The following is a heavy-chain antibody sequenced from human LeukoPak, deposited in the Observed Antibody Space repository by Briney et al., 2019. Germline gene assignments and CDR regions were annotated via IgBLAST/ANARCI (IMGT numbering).Heavy chain of an antibody. D-gene: IGHD3-22*01. Sequence: PSETLSLTCTVSGGSISSYYWSWLRQPPGKGLEWIGYIYYSGSTNYNPSLKSRVIISVDTSKNQFSLKLSSVTAADTAVYYCARVTGYMIEDYFDYWGQGTLVTVSS. V-gene: IGHV4-59*01. CDR2: IYYSGST. CDR3: ARVTGYMIEDYFDY. J-gene: IGHJ4*02. CDR1: GGSISSYY.